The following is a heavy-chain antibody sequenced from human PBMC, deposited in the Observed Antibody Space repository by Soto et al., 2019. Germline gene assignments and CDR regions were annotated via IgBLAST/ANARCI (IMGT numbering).Heavy chain of an antibody. V-gene: IGHV3-30-3*01. CDR1: EFDFSNFA. J-gene: IGHJ5*02. CDR3: VRGKRIFAIRSPFDP. D-gene: IGHD3-3*01. CDR2: ISYDGDTQ. Sequence: QVQLEESGGGVVQPGRSLRLSCAASEFDFSNFAMHWVRQAPGKGLEWMAVISYDGDTQYYADSAKGRFTISRDNSKNTLYLQMNSLTTEDTAVYYCVRGKRIFAIRSPFDPWGQGTLVSVSS.